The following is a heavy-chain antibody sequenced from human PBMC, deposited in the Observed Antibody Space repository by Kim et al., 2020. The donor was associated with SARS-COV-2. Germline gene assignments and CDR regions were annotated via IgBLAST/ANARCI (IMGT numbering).Heavy chain of an antibody. D-gene: IGHD6-19*01. CDR2: ISGSGGST. J-gene: IGHJ4*02. CDR1: GFSFSTYS. Sequence: GGSLRLSCAASGFSFSTYSMSWVRQAPGKGLEWVSGISGSGGSTYYADSVKGRFTISRDNSKNTLYLQMNSLRDEDTAIYYCAKTGSSTGWYEMDYWGQGTLVTVSS. V-gene: IGHV3-23*01. CDR3: AKTGSSTGWYEMDY.